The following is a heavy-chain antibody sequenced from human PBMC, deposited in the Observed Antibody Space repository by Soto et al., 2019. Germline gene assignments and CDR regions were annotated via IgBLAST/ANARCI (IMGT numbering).Heavy chain of an antibody. J-gene: IGHJ1*01. CDR2: IIPIFGTA. CDR3: ARVKQEYCGGDCYSTFGRYFQH. Sequence: SVKVSCKASGGTFSSYAISWVRQAPGQGLEWMGGIIPIFGTANYAQKFQGRVTITADESTSTAYMELSSLRSEDTAVYYCARVKQEYCGGDCYSTFGRYFQHWGQGTLVTVSS. V-gene: IGHV1-69*13. D-gene: IGHD2-21*02. CDR1: GGTFSSYA.